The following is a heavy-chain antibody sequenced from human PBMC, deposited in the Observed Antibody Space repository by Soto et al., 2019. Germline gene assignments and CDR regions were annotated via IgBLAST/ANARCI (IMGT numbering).Heavy chain of an antibody. CDR2: IYYSGST. CDR1: GGSISSYY. V-gene: IGHV4-59*01. CDR3: ARVGKYCSGGSCYSYYFDY. J-gene: IGHJ4*02. D-gene: IGHD2-15*01. Sequence: KTSETLSLTCTVSGGSISSYYWSWIRQPPGKGLEWIGYIYYSGSTNYNPSLKSRVTISVDTSKNQFSLKLSSVTAADTAVYYCARVGKYCSGGSCYSYYFDYWGQGTLVTVSS.